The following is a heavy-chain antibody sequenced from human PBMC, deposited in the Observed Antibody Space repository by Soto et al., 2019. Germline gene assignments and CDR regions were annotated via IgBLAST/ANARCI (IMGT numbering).Heavy chain of an antibody. CDR1: GFTFSNAW. D-gene: IGHD2-15*01. Sequence: EVQLVESGGGLVKPGGSLRLSCAASGFTFSNAWMNWVRQAPGKGLEWVGRIKSKTDGGTADYAAPVKGRFTISRDDSKNTPYLQMDSLITEDTAVYYCTTQNCSGGSCYSGYYYYGLDVWGQGTTVSVSS. V-gene: IGHV3-15*07. CDR2: IKSKTDGGTA. J-gene: IGHJ6*02. CDR3: TTQNCSGGSCYSGYYYYGLDV.